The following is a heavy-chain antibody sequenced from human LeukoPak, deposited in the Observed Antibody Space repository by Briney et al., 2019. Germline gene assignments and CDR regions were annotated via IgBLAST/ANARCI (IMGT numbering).Heavy chain of an antibody. CDR1: GFTFSSYA. CDR2: ISGSGGST. D-gene: IGHD6-19*01. J-gene: IGHJ4*02. V-gene: IGHV3-23*01. Sequence: GGSLRLSCAASGFTFSSYAMSWVRQAPGKGLEWVSAISGSGGSTYYADSVKGRFTISRDNSKNSLYLQMNSLRAEDTAVYYCARVLYSSGWYGDHYWGQGTLVTVSS. CDR3: ARVLYSSGWYGDHY.